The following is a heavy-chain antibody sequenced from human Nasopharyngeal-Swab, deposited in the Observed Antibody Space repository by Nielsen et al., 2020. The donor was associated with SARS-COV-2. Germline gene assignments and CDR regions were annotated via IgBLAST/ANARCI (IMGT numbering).Heavy chain of an antibody. Sequence: GGSLRLSCVASGFTFGDYSMNWVRQAPGKGLEWVSYISGSGSTIYYADSVKGRFTISRDNAKNSLYLQMNSLRAEDTAVYYCARGDDSSGFSITLDYWGQGTLVTVSS. J-gene: IGHJ4*02. D-gene: IGHD3-22*01. CDR2: ISGSGSTI. CDR3: ARGDDSSGFSITLDY. V-gene: IGHV3-48*03. CDR1: GFTFGDYS.